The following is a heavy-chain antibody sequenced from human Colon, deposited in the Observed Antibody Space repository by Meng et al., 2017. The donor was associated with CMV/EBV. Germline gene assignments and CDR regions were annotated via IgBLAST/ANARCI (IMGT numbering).Heavy chain of an antibody. J-gene: IGHJ4*02. V-gene: IGHV1-18*01. CDR1: GYTFATYG. CDR3: ARGRLLSSWYRYSLGY. Sequence: ASVKVSCKASGYTFATYGISWVRQAPGQGLEWMGWISAYYGNTNYAQNLQGRLTMTRDTSTSTAYMELRSLGSDDTAVYYCARGRLLSSWYRYSLGYWGQGTLVTVSS. D-gene: IGHD6-13*01. CDR2: ISAYYGNT.